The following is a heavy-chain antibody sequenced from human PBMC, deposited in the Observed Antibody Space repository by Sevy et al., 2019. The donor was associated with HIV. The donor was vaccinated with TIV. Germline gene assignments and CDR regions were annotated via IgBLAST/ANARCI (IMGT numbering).Heavy chain of an antibody. CDR1: GFPFSSYA. D-gene: IGHD2-8*02. CDR3: AKRRVQSGLSGGGANYGMDV. J-gene: IGHJ6*02. V-gene: IGHV3-23*01. Sequence: GGSLRLSCAASGFPFSSYAMSWVRQAPGRGLEWVSTLIGGGRRTYYADSVTGRFIISRDNSRNTLYLQMNSLRAEDTAIYYCAKRRVQSGLSGGGANYGMDVCGRGTKVTVSS. CDR2: LIGGGRRT.